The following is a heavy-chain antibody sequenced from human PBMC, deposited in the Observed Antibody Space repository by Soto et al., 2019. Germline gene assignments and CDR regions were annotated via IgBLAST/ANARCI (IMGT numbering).Heavy chain of an antibody. Sequence: QLQLQESGQGLVKPSETLSLTCTVSDASIGRSNYFLGGIRQPPGKGLEWIGNIFYSGNTHYNPALRCGYTISLGASHDHFSLRVSSVTAADSAVYYCARQLYSGDSSGAFGYWGPVVLGIVSS. J-gene: IGHJ4*02. V-gene: IGHV4-39*01. CDR1: DASIGRSNYF. CDR3: ARQLYSGDSSGAFGY. D-gene: IGHD6-19*01. CDR2: IFYSGNT.